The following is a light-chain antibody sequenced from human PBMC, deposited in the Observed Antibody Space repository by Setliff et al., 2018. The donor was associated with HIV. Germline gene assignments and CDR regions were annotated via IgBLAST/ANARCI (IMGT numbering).Light chain of an antibody. Sequence: QSVLTQPASVSGSPGQSITISCTGTSSDVGRYNTVSWYQQHPGKAPKLMIYEATKRPSGISDRFSASKSGNTASLTISGIQAEDEADYYCCSYVGGYFFGTGTKVTVL. CDR2: EAT. V-gene: IGLV2-23*01. CDR1: SSDVGRYNT. CDR3: CSYVGGYF. J-gene: IGLJ1*01.